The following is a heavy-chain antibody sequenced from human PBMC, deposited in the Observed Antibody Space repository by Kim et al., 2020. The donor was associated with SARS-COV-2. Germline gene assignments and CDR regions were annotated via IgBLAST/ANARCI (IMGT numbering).Heavy chain of an antibody. V-gene: IGHV4-59*01. J-gene: IGHJ4*02. D-gene: IGHD1-1*01. CDR2: ST. CDR3: ARVSTGTFDY. Sequence: STNHHPSLKSRVNISVDTSKNQFSLKLSSVTAADTAVYYCARVSTGTFDYWGQGTLVTVSS.